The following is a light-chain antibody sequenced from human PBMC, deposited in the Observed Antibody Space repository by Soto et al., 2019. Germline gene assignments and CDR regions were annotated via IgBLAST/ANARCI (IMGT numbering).Light chain of an antibody. CDR1: HSNIGNNR. J-gene: IGLJ2*01. Sequence: QCVLTQPPSVSAAPGQKVTISCSGSHSNIGNNRVSWYPQFPGTAPKLVLFDNDKRLSGIPDRFSGSKSGTSAALDITGLQTGDEADYYCGTWDNSLNAGIFGGGTKLTVL. CDR3: GTWDNSLNAGI. V-gene: IGLV1-51*01. CDR2: DND.